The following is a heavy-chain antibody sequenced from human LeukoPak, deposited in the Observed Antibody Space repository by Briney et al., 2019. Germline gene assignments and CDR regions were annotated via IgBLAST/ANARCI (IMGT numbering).Heavy chain of an antibody. D-gene: IGHD3-3*01. CDR2: ISSSSSYI. J-gene: IGHJ6*02. V-gene: IGHV3-21*01. CDR1: GFTFSSYS. Sequence: GGSLRLSCAASGFTFSSYSMNWVRQAPGKGLEWVSSISSSSSYIYYADSVKGRFTISRDNAKNSLYLQMNSLRAEDTAVYYCARDETYYDFWSGSHYYGMDVWAKGPRSPSP. CDR3: ARDETYYDFWSGSHYYGMDV.